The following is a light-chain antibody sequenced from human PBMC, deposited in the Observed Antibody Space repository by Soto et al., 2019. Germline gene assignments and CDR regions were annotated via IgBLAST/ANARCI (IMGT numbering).Light chain of an antibody. CDR3: QQRSNWTPVIT. V-gene: IGKV3-11*01. Sequence: DILLTQSPATLSLSPGERATLSCRASQSFSGYLAWYQQKPGQAPRLLIYDASKRATGIPARFSGRGSGTDFTLTISSLEPEDFAVDYCQQRSNWTPVITFGQGTRLEIK. CDR1: QSFSGY. CDR2: DAS. J-gene: IGKJ5*01.